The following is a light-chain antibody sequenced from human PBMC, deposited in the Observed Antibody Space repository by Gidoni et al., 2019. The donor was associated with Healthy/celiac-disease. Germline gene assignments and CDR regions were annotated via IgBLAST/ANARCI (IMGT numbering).Light chain of an antibody. CDR2: AAS. Sequence: DIQMTPSPSSLSASVGDRVTITCRASQGISNYLAWYQQKPGKVPKLLIYAASTLQSGVPSRFRGSGSGTDFTLTISSLQPEDVATYYCQKYNSALWTFXQXTKVEIK. J-gene: IGKJ1*01. CDR1: QGISNY. V-gene: IGKV1-27*01. CDR3: QKYNSALWT.